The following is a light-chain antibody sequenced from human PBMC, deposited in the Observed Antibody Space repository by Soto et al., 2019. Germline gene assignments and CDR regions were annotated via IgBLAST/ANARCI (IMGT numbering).Light chain of an antibody. J-gene: IGKJ1*01. CDR1: QSVSSN. V-gene: IGKV3-20*01. CDR2: GAS. CDR3: QQYGGSVQT. Sequence: EIVMTQSPATLSVSPGDRATLSCRASQSVSSNLAWYQQRPGQPPNLLIFGASHRAPDIPDRFSGSGSGTDFTLTISRLEPEDFTVYYCQQYGGSVQTFGQGTKVDIK.